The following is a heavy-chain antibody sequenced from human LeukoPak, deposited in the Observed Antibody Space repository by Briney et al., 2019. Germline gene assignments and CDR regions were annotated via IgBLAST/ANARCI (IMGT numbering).Heavy chain of an antibody. D-gene: IGHD3-10*01. Sequence: GGSLRLSCAASGFTFSSYAMSWVRQAPGKGLEWVSGISPGGEIPYYADSVKGRFTISRDNSKDTVSLQMHSLRAEDTATYYCAKDDGWLHYYHWGQGTLVTVSS. V-gene: IGHV3-23*01. CDR2: ISPGGEIP. CDR3: AKDDGWLHYYH. CDR1: GFTFSSYA. J-gene: IGHJ4*02.